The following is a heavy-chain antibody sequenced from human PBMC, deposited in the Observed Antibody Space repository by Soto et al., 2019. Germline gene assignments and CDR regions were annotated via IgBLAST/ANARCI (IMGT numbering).Heavy chain of an antibody. V-gene: IGHV4-34*01. J-gene: IGHJ5*02. CDR2: INHSGST. CDR3: ARDNVLRFLKWFTGTYWFDP. D-gene: IGHD3-3*01. CDR1: GGSFSGYY. Sequence: QVQLQQWGAGLLKPSETLSLTCAVYGGSFSGYYWSWIRQPPGKGLEWIGEINHSGSTNYNPSLKSRVTISVDTSKNQFSLKLSSVTAADTAVYYCARDNVLRFLKWFTGTYWFDPWGQGTLVTVSS.